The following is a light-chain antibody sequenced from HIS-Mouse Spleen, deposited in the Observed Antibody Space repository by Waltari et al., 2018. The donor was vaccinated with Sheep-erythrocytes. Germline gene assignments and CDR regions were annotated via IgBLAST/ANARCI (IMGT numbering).Light chain of an antibody. CDR1: KLGDKY. CDR3: QAWDSSTVV. Sequence: SYELTQPPSVSVSPGQTASITCSGGKLGDKYACWYHQKPGQSPVLVIYQDSKRPSGIPERFSGSNSGNTATLTISGTQAMDEADYYCQAWDSSTVVFGGGTKLTVL. V-gene: IGLV3-1*01. J-gene: IGLJ2*01. CDR2: QDS.